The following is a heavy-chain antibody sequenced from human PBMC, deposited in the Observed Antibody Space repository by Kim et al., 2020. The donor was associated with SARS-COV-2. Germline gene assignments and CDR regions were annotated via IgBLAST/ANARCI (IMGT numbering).Heavy chain of an antibody. CDR3: ARAGRGYSYGWHFQH. D-gene: IGHD5-18*01. J-gene: IGHJ1*01. V-gene: IGHV3-48*02. CDR1: GFTFSSYS. Sequence: GGSLRLSCAASGFTFSSYSMNWVRQAPGKGLEWVSYISSSSSTIYYADSVKGRFTISRDNAKNSLYLQMNSLRDEDTAVYYCARAGRGYSYGWHFQHWGQGTLVTVSS. CDR2: ISSSSSTI.